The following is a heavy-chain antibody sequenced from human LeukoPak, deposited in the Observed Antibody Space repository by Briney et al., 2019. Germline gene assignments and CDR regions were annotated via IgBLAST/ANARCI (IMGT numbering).Heavy chain of an antibody. V-gene: IGHV3-48*01. D-gene: IGHD1-26*01. Sequence: GGSLRLSCAASGFTFSSYSMNRVRQAPGKGLEWVSYISSSGSPIYYADSVKGRFTISRDNAKNSLYLQMNSLRAEDTAVYYCARDQRRRVVGATRVGFDYWGQGTLVTVSS. CDR1: GFTFSSYS. CDR3: ARDQRRRVVGATRVGFDY. J-gene: IGHJ4*02. CDR2: ISSSGSPI.